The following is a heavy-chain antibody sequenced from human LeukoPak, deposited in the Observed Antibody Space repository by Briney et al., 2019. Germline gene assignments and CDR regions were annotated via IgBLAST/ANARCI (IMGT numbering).Heavy chain of an antibody. D-gene: IGHD3-22*01. CDR3: ARAADIYYDSSGYYLPIDY. CDR1: GGTFSSYA. J-gene: IGHJ4*02. CDR2: IIPIFGTA. V-gene: IGHV1-69*05. Sequence: ASVKVSCKASGGTFSSYAISWVRQAPGQGLEWMGGIIPIFGTANYAQKLQGRVTMTTDTSTSTAYMELRSLRSDDTAVYYCARAADIYYDSSGYYLPIDYWGQGTLVTVSS.